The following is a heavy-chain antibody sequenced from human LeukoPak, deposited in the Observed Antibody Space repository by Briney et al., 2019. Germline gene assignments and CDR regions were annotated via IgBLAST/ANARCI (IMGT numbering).Heavy chain of an antibody. V-gene: IGHV3-30*02. D-gene: IGHD1-26*01. CDR2: IRYDGSNK. J-gene: IGHJ4*02. CDR3: ANQGASDY. CDR1: GFTFSSYG. Sequence: TGGSLRLSCAASGFTFSSYGMHWVRQASGKGLEWVAFIRYDGSNKYYADSVKGRFTISRDNSKNTLYLQMNSLRAEDTAVYYCANQGASDYWGQGTLVTVSS.